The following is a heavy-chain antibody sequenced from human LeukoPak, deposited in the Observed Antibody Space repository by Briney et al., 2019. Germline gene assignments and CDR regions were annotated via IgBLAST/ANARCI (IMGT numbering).Heavy chain of an antibody. Sequence: ASVKVSCMASGYTFTSYGISWVRQAPGQGLEWMGWISAYNGNTNYAQKLQGRVTMTTDTSTSTAYMELRSLRSDDTAVYYCARDTDYYDSSGYYYVFDYWGQGTLVTVSS. CDR2: ISAYNGNT. CDR1: GYTFTSYG. J-gene: IGHJ4*02. D-gene: IGHD3-22*01. V-gene: IGHV1-18*01. CDR3: ARDTDYYDSSGYYYVFDY.